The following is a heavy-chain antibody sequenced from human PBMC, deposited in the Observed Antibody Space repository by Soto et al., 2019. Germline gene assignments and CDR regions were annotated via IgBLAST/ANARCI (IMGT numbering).Heavy chain of an antibody. D-gene: IGHD3-22*01. CDR2: IIPIFGTA. V-gene: IGHV1-69*13. Sequence: SVKVSCKSSGGTFSSYAISWVRQAPGQGLEWMGGIIPIFGTANYAQKFQGRVTITADESTSTAYMELSSLRPEDTAVYYCASRNYYDSSGQLAFDYWGQGTLVTVSS. CDR3: ASRNYYDSSGQLAFDY. CDR1: GGTFSSYA. J-gene: IGHJ4*02.